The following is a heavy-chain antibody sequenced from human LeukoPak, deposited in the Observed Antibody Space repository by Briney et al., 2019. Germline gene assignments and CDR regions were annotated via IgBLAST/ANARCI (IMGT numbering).Heavy chain of an antibody. CDR2: IIPIFGTA. CDR3: VTKSPDYMDV. J-gene: IGHJ6*03. V-gene: IGHV1-69*13. CDR1: GGTFSSYA. Sequence: SVKVSCKASGGTFSSYAISWVRQAPGQGLEWMGGIIPIFGTANYAQKFQGRVTITADESTSTAYMELSSLRSEDTAVYYCVTKSPDYMDVWGKGTTVTVSS.